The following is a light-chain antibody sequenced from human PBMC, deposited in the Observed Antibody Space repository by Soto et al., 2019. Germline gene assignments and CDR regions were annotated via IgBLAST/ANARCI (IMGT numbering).Light chain of an antibody. V-gene: IGKV3-15*01. CDR3: QQYIKWPIT. CDR1: QSVSSN. J-gene: IGKJ5*01. Sequence: EIVMTQSPGTLSASPGERATLSCRASQSVSSNLAWYQQKPGQAPRLLISDASTRATGIPARFSGSGSGTEFTLTVSSLQSEDFAVYYCQQYIKWPITFGQGTDWRL. CDR2: DAS.